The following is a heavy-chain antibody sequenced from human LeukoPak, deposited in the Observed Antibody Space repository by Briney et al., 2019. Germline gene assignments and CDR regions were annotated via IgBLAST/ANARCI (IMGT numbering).Heavy chain of an antibody. CDR1: GFTFTNYA. J-gene: IGHJ4*02. V-gene: IGHV3-23*01. CDR3: AKWGDYDILTGYYVPDY. D-gene: IGHD3-9*01. CDR2: ITGSDGSS. Sequence: GGSLRLSCVASGFTFTNYAMSWVRQAPGKGLEWDSAITGSDGSSYYADSVKGRFTISRDNSKNTLYLQVNSLRAEDTAVYYCAKWGDYDILTGYYVPDYWGQGTLVTVSS.